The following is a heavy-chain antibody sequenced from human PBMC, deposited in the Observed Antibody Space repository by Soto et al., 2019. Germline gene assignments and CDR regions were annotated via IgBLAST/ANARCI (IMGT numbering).Heavy chain of an antibody. Sequence: PSETLSLTCTVSGGSISSGGYYWSWIRQHPGKGLEWIGYIYYSGSTYYNPSLKSRVTISVDTSKNQFSLKLSSVTAADTAVYYCARAHYGDYGYGMDVWGQGTTVPVSS. CDR2: IYYSGST. J-gene: IGHJ6*02. D-gene: IGHD4-17*01. CDR3: ARAHYGDYGYGMDV. CDR1: GGSISSGGYY. V-gene: IGHV4-31*03.